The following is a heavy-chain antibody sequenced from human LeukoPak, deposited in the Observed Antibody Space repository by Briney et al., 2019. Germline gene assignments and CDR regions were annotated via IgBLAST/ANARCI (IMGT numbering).Heavy chain of an antibody. CDR3: ARHIGGGIEDMDV. V-gene: IGHV4-59*08. J-gene: IGHJ6*03. D-gene: IGHD3-16*02. CDR2: IYVTGN. Sequence: PSETLSLTCTVSGGSIGTYYWSWVRQSPGKGLEWIGYIYVTGNRYNPYLQSRVTISVDPSRNQFFLKMSSVTAADTAVYYCARHIGGGIEDMDVWGKGTKVTVSS. CDR1: GGSIGTYY.